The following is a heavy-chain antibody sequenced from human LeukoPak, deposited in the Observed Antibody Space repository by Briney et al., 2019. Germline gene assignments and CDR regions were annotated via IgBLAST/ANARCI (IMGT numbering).Heavy chain of an antibody. CDR1: GYSISSGYY. D-gene: IGHD4-17*01. CDR3: ARDHGDYRNYYYYYYMDV. V-gene: IGHV4-38-2*02. J-gene: IGHJ6*03. CDR2: IYHSGST. Sequence: PSETLSLTCTVSGYSISSGYYWGWIRQPPGKGLEWIGSIYHSGSTYYNPSLKSRVTISVDTSKNQFSLKLSSVTAADTAVYYCARDHGDYRNYYYYYYMDVWGKGTTVAVSS.